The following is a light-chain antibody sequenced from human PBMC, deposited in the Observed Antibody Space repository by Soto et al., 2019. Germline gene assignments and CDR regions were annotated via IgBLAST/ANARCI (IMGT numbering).Light chain of an antibody. CDR3: QQSYSSLIT. J-gene: IGKJ5*01. V-gene: IGKV1-39*01. CDR1: HGISTY. CDR2: GAS. Sequence: DIQITQSPSSLSSSVGDIVTIACRASHGISTYLAWYQQKPGKAPRLLIYGASSLQSGVPSRFSGSGSGTDFTLTISSPQPEDFATYYCQQSYSSLITFGQGTRLEIK.